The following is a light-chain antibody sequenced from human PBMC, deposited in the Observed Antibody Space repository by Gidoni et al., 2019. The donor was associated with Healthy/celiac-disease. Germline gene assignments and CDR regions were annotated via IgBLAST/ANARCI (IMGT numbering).Light chain of an antibody. CDR3: RQSYSTPPYT. J-gene: IGKJ2*01. CDR1: QSISSY. CDR2: SAS. Sequence: DIQMTQSPSSLSASVGDRVTITCRASQSISSYLNWYQQKPGKAPKLLIYSASCLPSGVPSRFSGSGSGTDFTLTISSLQPEDFATYYCRQSYSTPPYTFXQXTKLEIK. V-gene: IGKV1-39*01.